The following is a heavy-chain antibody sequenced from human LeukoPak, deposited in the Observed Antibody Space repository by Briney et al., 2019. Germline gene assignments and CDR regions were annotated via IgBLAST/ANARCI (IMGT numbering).Heavy chain of an antibody. V-gene: IGHV3-23*01. CDR3: ARDGGSAIPFDY. CDR2: ISGSGGST. J-gene: IGHJ4*02. Sequence: GGSLRLSCAASGFTFSSYSMNWVRQAPGKGLEWVSAISGSGGSTYYADSVKGRFTIPRDNSKNTLYLQMNSLRAEDTAVYYCARDGGSAIPFDYWGQGTLVTVSS. CDR1: GFTFSSYS.